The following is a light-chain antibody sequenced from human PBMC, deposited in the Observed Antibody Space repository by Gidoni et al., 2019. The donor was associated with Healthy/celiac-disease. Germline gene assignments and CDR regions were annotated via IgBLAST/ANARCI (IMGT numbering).Light chain of an antibody. Sequence: EIVLTQSPATLPLSPGERSTLPCRASQSVSSYLAWYQQKPGQAPRLLIYDSSTSATGIPARFSGSGSGTDFTLTISILEPEDFAVYYCQQRSNWPPMYTFGQGTKLEIK. V-gene: IGKV3-11*01. J-gene: IGKJ2*01. CDR3: QQRSNWPPMYT. CDR2: DSS. CDR1: QSVSSY.